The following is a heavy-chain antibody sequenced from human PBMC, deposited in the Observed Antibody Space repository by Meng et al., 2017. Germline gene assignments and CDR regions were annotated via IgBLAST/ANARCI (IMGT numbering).Heavy chain of an antibody. D-gene: IGHD3-10*01. CDR1: GGTFSSYA. CDR3: ARDAPYYGSGSYFDY. Sequence: QGQLVQSGAEVKKPGSSVKVSCKASGGTFSSYAISWVRQAPGQGLEWMGWINTNTGNPTYAQGFTGRFVFSLDTSVSTAYLQISSLKAEDTAVYYCARDAPYYGSGSYFDYWGQGTLVTVSS. J-gene: IGHJ4*02. V-gene: IGHV7-4-1*02. CDR2: INTNTGNP.